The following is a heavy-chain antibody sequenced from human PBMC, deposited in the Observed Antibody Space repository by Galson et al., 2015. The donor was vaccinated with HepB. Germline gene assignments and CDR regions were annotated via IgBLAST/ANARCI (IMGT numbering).Heavy chain of an antibody. CDR1: GFTFSSYA. CDR3: AKEGGYNWNYLPGIAAAGTYFDY. V-gene: IGHV3-23*01. D-gene: IGHD6-13*01. CDR2: ISGSGGST. Sequence: SLRLSCAASGFTFSSYAMSWVRQAPGKGLEWVSAISGSGGSTYYADSVKGRFTISRDNSKNTLYLQMNSLRAEDTAVYYCAKEGGYNWNYLPGIAAAGTYFDYWGQGTLVTVSS. J-gene: IGHJ4*02.